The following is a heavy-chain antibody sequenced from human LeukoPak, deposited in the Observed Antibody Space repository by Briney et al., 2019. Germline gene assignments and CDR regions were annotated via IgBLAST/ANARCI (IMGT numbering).Heavy chain of an antibody. CDR2: IIPIFGTA. CDR3: ARDNRDYYGSGSYHDYFDY. J-gene: IGHJ4*02. V-gene: IGHV1-69*06. D-gene: IGHD3-10*01. Sequence: ASVKVSCKASGGTFISYAISWVRQAPGQGLEWMGGIIPIFGTANYAQKFQGRVTITADKSTSTAYMELSSLRSEDTAVYYCARDNRDYYGSGSYHDYFDYWGQGTLVTVSS. CDR1: GGTFISYA.